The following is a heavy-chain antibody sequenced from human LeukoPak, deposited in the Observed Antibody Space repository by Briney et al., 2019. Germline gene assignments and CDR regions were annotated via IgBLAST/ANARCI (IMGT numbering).Heavy chain of an antibody. CDR1: GGSIRSYY. J-gene: IGHJ4*02. CDR3: AREGGPYRPLDY. V-gene: IGHV4-59*12. CDR2: TYYSGST. Sequence: SETLSLTCTVSGGSIRSYYWNWIRQPPGRGLEWIGYTYYSGSTNYNPSLKSRVTISVDTSKNQFSLKMSSVTAADTAVYYCAREGGPYRPLDYSGQGTLVTVAS.